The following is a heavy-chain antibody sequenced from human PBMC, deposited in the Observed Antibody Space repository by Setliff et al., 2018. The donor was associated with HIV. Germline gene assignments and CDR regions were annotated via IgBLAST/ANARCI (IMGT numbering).Heavy chain of an antibody. Sequence: ASVKVSCKVSGYTLTELSMHWVRQAPGKGLEWMGRFDPEDGDTIYAQKFQGRVTMTEDTSADTAYMELSSLRSEDTAVYYCATAKEVWLAEGGFGYWGQGTRVTVSS. J-gene: IGHJ4*02. D-gene: IGHD6-19*01. CDR2: FDPEDGDT. CDR1: GYTLTELS. CDR3: ATAKEVWLAEGGFGY. V-gene: IGHV1-24*01.